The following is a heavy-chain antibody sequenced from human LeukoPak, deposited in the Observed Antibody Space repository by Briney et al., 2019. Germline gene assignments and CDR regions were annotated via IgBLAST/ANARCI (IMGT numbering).Heavy chain of an antibody. CDR1: GGPISSTSYY. J-gene: IGHJ5*02. CDR2: ISYSGTT. D-gene: IGHD3-3*01. CDR3: ARGSRRSGYFSWFDP. V-gene: IGHV4-39*07. Sequence: PSETLSLTCTVSGGPISSTSYYWGWIRQPPGKGLEWIGSISYSGTTYYNPSLKSRVTISVDTSKNQFSLKLNSVTAADTAVYYCARGSRRSGYFSWFDPWGQGTLVTVSS.